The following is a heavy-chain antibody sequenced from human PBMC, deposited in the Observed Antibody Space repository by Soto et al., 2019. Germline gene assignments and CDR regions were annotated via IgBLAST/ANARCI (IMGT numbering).Heavy chain of an antibody. CDR3: VRVRVGSIPLNYDMDV. Sequence: SVKVSCKASGDTLSRHGISWVRQAPGQGLEWMGGIIPIFRITNYAQKFQGRLMITADGSTRTAYMELSRLGSDDSAVYFCVRVRVGSIPLNYDMDVWGQGTTVTVSS. D-gene: IGHD1-26*01. CDR2: IIPIFRIT. CDR1: GDTLSRHG. V-gene: IGHV1-69*13. J-gene: IGHJ6*02.